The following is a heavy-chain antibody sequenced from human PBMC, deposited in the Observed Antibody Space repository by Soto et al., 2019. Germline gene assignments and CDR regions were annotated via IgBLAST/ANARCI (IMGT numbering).Heavy chain of an antibody. V-gene: IGHV4-61*01. CDR2: IFYNGST. CDR1: GGSVSSGSYY. CDR3: ARGVTMITGFEY. J-gene: IGHJ4*02. Sequence: QVQLHESGPGLVKTSETLSLTCTVSGGSVSSGSYYWSWIRQPPGKGLELIGYIFYNGSTNYNHYLKSRVTMSVDTSRDQFSLRLSSVTAPDTAFYYCARGVTMITGFEYWGQGSLVTVSS. D-gene: IGHD3-22*01.